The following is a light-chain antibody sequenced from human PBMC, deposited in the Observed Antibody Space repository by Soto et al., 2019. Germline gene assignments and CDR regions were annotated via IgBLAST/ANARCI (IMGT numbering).Light chain of an antibody. CDR3: QQSYSTPPT. CDR2: AAS. V-gene: IGKV1-39*01. Sequence: DIQMTQSPSSLSASIGDRVTITCRASQTISVDLNWYQQKPGRVPTLLISAASTLHSGVPSRFVGSGSGTDFTLTISSLQPEDFATYYCQQSYSTPPTFGQGTRLEIK. J-gene: IGKJ5*01. CDR1: QTISVD.